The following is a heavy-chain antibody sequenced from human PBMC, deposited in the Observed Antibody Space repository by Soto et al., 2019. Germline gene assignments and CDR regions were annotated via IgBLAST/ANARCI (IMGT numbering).Heavy chain of an antibody. CDR1: GGSVSSSSCY. V-gene: IGHV4-39*07. CDR3: ARWSTVTGDYYFDY. Sequence: PSETLSLTCTVSGGSVSSSSCYWGWIRQPPGKGLEWIGSIYYSGSTYYNPSLKSRVTISVDTSKNQFSLKLSSVTAADTAVYYCARWSTVTGDYYFDYWGQGTLVTVSS. J-gene: IGHJ4*02. D-gene: IGHD4-17*01. CDR2: IYYSGST.